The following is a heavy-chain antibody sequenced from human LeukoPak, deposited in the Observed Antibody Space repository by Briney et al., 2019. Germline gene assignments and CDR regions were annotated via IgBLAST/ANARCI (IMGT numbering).Heavy chain of an antibody. D-gene: IGHD3-3*01. CDR1: GGSFSGYY. Sequence: SETLSLTCAAYGGSFSGYYWSWIRQPPGKGLEWIGEINHSGSTNYNPSLKSRVTISVDTSKNQFSLKLSSATAADTAVYYCASQYYDFWSGLLANNWFDPWGQGTLVTVSS. V-gene: IGHV4-34*01. J-gene: IGHJ5*02. CDR3: ASQYYDFWSGLLANNWFDP. CDR2: INHSGST.